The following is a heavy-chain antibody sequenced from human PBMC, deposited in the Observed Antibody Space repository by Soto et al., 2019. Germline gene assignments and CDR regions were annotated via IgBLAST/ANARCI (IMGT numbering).Heavy chain of an antibody. Sequence: ASVKVSCKASGYTFTSYAMHWVRKAPGQRLEWMGWINAGNGNTKYSQKFQGRVTITRDTSASTAYMELSSLRSEDTAVYYCARLPDFCSSTSCYFGPLDYWGQGTLVTVSS. V-gene: IGHV1-3*01. CDR1: GYTFTSYA. D-gene: IGHD2-2*01. J-gene: IGHJ4*02. CDR3: ARLPDFCSSTSCYFGPLDY. CDR2: INAGNGNT.